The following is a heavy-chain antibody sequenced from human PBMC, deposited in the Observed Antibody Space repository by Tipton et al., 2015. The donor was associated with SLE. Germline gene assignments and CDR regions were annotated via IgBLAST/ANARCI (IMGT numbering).Heavy chain of an antibody. Sequence: SLRLSCAASGFTFSSYAMHWVRQAPGKGLEWVAVISYDGSNKYYADSVKGRFTISRDNSKNTLYLQMNSLRAEDTAMYYCASGHRIAAAGWDWFDPWGQGTLVTVSS. CDR1: GFTFSSYA. CDR3: ASGHRIAAAGWDWFDP. J-gene: IGHJ5*02. CDR2: ISYDGSNK. D-gene: IGHD6-13*01. V-gene: IGHV3-30*04.